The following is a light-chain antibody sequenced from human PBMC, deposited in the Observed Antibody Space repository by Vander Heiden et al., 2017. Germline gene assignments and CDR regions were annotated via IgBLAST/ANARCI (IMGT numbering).Light chain of an antibody. CDR3: QSFDSGLGVI. Sequence: QSLLTQPPSVSGAPGPTVIISCTGSSSNIGADYDVHWYQHLPGTAPKLLIYGNTLRASGVPDRFSGSKSDTSASLAITGLQAEDEADYYCQSFDSGLGVIFGGGTRLTV. CDR1: SSNIGADYD. V-gene: IGLV1-40*01. J-gene: IGLJ2*01. CDR2: GNT.